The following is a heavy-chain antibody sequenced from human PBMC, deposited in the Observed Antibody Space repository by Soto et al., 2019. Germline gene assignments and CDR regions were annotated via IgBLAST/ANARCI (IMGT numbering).Heavy chain of an antibody. D-gene: IGHD3-10*01. CDR1: GFIFSNAR. Sequence: EVQLVESGGGLVKPGGSLRLSCTASGFIFSNARMSWVRQAPGKGLEWVGRIKSKIDGATTDYAAPVKGRFTISRDDSKNTLYLQMNSLKTEDTAVYYCTTPDGGRLWFGEFTQSARVDVWGQGNTVTVSS. CDR2: IKSKIDGATT. J-gene: IGHJ6*02. CDR3: TTPDGGRLWFGEFTQSARVDV. V-gene: IGHV3-15*01.